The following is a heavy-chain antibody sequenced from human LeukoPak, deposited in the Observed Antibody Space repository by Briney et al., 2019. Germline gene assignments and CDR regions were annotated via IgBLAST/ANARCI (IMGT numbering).Heavy chain of an antibody. CDR1: GYTFTNYG. V-gene: IGHV1-18*01. J-gene: IGHJ3*02. D-gene: IGHD6-13*01. CDR3: AIVDLGYSSSWLKGAFDI. CDR2: ISAYNGNT. Sequence: GASVKVSCKASGYTFTNYGISWVRQAPGQGLEWMEWISAYNGNTNYAQKFQGRVTITRNTSISTAYMELSSLRSEDTAVYYCAIVDLGYSSSWLKGAFDIWGQGTMVTVSS.